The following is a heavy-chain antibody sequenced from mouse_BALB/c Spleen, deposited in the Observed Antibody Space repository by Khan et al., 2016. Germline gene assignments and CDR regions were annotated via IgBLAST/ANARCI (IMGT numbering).Heavy chain of an antibody. D-gene: IGHD2-1*01. V-gene: IGHV6-6*02. J-gene: IGHJ2*01. CDR3: TMPGGNDY. CDR1: GFTFSNYW. Sequence: EVKLEESGGGLVQPGGSMKLSCVASGFTFSNYWMNWVRQSPEKGLEWVAEIKLKSNNYATHHAESVKGRFTISRDDSKSSVNLQMNNLRAKDTGIYDCTMPGGNDYWGQGTTLTVSA. CDR2: IKLKSNNYAT.